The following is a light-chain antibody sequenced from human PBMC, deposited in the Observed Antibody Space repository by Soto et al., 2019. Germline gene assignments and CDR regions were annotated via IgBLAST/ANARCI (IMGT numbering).Light chain of an antibody. V-gene: IGKV1-9*01. CDR1: QVISTS. J-gene: IGKJ5*01. Sequence: DVQLSQSPSFVSPSLGESVTITCRASQVISTSLAWYQVKPGKAPKLLIYAASTLESGVPSRFSATVSGTEFSLTITSLQPEDFATYYCQQLFDSPITFGQGTRLAIK. CDR2: AAS. CDR3: QQLFDSPIT.